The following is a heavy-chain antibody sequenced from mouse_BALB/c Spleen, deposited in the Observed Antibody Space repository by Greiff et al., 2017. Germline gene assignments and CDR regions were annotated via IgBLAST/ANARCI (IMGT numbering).Heavy chain of an antibody. CDR3: ARGTSEAMDY. CDR2: ISSGSSTI. CDR1: GFTFSSFG. Sequence: EVKLVESGGGLVQPGGSRKLSCAASGFTFSSFGMHWVRQAPETGLEWVAYISSGSSTIYYADTVKGRFTISRDNPKNTLFLQMTSLRSEDTAMYYCARGTSEAMDYWGQGTSVTVSS. J-gene: IGHJ4*01. V-gene: IGHV5-17*02.